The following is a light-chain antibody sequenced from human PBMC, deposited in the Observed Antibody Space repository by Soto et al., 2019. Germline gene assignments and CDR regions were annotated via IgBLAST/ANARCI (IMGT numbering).Light chain of an antibody. CDR1: TSNIGSNT. J-gene: IGLJ2*01. CDR3: AAWDDSLNIVV. CDR2: STN. Sequence: QSVLTQPPSASGNPGQRVTISCSGSTSNIGSNTVNWYQQLPGTAPKLLIFSTNQRPSGVPDRFSGSRSGTSASLAISGLQSEDEGDYYCAAWDDSLNIVVFGGGTQLTVL. V-gene: IGLV1-44*01.